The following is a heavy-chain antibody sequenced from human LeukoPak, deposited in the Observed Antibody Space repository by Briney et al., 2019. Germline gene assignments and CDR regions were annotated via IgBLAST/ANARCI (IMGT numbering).Heavy chain of an antibody. D-gene: IGHD2-2*01. CDR3: AKDLRQLLAEYYFDY. J-gene: IGHJ4*02. V-gene: IGHV3-23*01. CDR2: ISGSGGST. Sequence: GGSLRLSCAASGITFSSYTMSRVRQAPGKGLEWVSAISGSGGSTYYADSVKGRLTISRDNSKNTLYLQMNSLRAEDTAVYYCAKDLRQLLAEYYFDYWGQGTLVTVSS. CDR1: GITFSSYT.